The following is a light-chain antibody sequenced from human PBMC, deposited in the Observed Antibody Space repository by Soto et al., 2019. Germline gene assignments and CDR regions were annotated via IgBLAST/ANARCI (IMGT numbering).Light chain of an antibody. V-gene: IGKV3-20*01. Sequence: EIVWTQSPGTLSLSPGDRATLSCRASQSVNIYFAWYQQKPGQAPRLLIFNTSRRATGIPDRFSGSGSGTDFTLIISRLEPEDFAMYYCQQYGHPLHTFGQGTKLDIK. CDR3: QQYGHPLHT. J-gene: IGKJ2*01. CDR2: NTS. CDR1: QSVNIY.